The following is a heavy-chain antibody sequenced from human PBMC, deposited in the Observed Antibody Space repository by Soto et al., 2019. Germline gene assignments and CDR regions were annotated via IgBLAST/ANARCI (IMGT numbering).Heavy chain of an antibody. J-gene: IGHJ5*02. CDR3: ARVPGP. CDR2: INHSGST. V-gene: IGHV4-39*07. Sequence: SETLSLTCTVSGGSISSSSYYWGWIRQPPGTGLEWIGEINHSGSTNYNPSLKSRVTISVDTSKNQFSLKLTSVTAADTAVYYCARVPGPWGQGTLVTVSS. CDR1: GGSISSSSYY.